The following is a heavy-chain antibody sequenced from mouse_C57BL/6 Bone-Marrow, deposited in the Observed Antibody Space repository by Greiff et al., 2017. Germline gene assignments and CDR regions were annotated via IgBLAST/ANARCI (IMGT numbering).Heavy chain of an antibody. Sequence: QVQLQQSGAELAKPGASVKLSCKASGYTFTSYWMHWVKQRPGQGLEWIGYINPSSGYTKYNQKFKDKAPLTADKSSSTAYMQLSSLTYEDSAVXYGGRGHYYGSSYVTWFAYWGQGTLVTVSA. D-gene: IGHD1-1*01. J-gene: IGHJ3*01. V-gene: IGHV1-7*01. CDR2: INPSSGYT. CDR1: GYTFTSYW. CDR3: GRGHYYGSSYVTWFAY.